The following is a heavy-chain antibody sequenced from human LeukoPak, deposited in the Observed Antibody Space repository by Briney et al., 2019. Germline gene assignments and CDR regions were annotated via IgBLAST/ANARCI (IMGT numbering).Heavy chain of an antibody. D-gene: IGHD6-19*01. Sequence: SETLSLTCTVSGGSISSYYWSWIQQPPGKGLEWIGYIYYSGSTNYNPSLKSRVTISVDTSKNQFSLKLSSVTAADTAVYYCARVQQWLADAFDIWGQGTMVTVSS. V-gene: IGHV4-59*01. CDR1: GGSISSYY. J-gene: IGHJ3*02. CDR2: IYYSGST. CDR3: ARVQQWLADAFDI.